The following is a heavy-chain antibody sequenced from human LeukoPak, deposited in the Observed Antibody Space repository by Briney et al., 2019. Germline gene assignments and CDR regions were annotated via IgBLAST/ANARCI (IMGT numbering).Heavy chain of an antibody. CDR1: GGSISSYC. Sequence: SETLSLTCTVSGGSISSYCWSWIRQPPGKGLEWIGYMYYSWSTNYNPSLKSRVTISVDTSKNQFSLKLSSVTAADTAVYYCARHQEMATSRSYFDYWGQGTLVTVSS. CDR2: MYYSWST. D-gene: IGHD5-24*01. CDR3: ARHQEMATSRSYFDY. J-gene: IGHJ4*02. V-gene: IGHV4-59*08.